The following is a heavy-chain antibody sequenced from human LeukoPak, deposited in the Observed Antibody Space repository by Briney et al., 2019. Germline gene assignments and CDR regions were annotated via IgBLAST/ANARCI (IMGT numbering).Heavy chain of an antibody. CDR2: IIPIFGTA. CDR1: GGTFSSYA. J-gene: IGHJ4*02. Sequence: SVKVSCKASGGTFSSYAISWVRQAPGQGLEWMGGIIPIFGTANYAQKFQGRVTITTDESTSTAYMELSSLRSEDTAVYYCAVSGRCSSTSCYTLYFDYWGQGTLATVSS. V-gene: IGHV1-69*05. D-gene: IGHD2-2*02. CDR3: AVSGRCSSTSCYTLYFDY.